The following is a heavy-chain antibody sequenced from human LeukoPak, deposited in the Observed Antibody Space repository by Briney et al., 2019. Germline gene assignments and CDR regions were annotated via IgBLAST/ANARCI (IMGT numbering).Heavy chain of an antibody. D-gene: IGHD3-10*01. V-gene: IGHV1-2*02. CDR3: ATTGWGFGELFPNYYYYMDV. Sequence: GASVKVSYKASGYTFTGYYMHWVRQAPGQGLEWMGWINPNSGGTNYAQKFQGRVTMTRDTSISTAYMELSRLRSDDTAVYYCATTGWGFGELFPNYYYYMDVWGKGTTVTVSS. J-gene: IGHJ6*03. CDR2: INPNSGGT. CDR1: GYTFTGYY.